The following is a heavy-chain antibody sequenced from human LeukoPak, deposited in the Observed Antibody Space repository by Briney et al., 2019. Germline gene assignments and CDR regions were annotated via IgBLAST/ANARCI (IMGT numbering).Heavy chain of an antibody. Sequence: SETQSLTCTVSGGSISSSSYYWGWIRQPPGKGLEWIGSIYYSGSTYYNPSLKSRVTTSVDTSKNQFSLKLSSVTAADTAVYYCARGDSSSWYENWFDPWGQGTLVTVSS. V-gene: IGHV4-39*01. CDR2: IYYSGST. CDR1: GGSISSSSYY. J-gene: IGHJ5*02. D-gene: IGHD6-13*01. CDR3: ARGDSSSWYENWFDP.